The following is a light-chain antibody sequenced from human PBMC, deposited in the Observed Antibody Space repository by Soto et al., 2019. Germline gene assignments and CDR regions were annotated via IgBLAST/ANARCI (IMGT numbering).Light chain of an antibody. J-gene: IGKJ1*01. CDR1: QSVDSSF. CDR2: GAS. Sequence: EIVLTQSPGFLSLSPGERATLSCRASQSVDSSFFAWYQQKPGQAPRLLIYGASKRATGIPDRFSGSGSGTKLTLTISKTEPENFAVYYCQQYVSSVTFGQGTKVEIK. CDR3: QQYVSSVT. V-gene: IGKV3-20*01.